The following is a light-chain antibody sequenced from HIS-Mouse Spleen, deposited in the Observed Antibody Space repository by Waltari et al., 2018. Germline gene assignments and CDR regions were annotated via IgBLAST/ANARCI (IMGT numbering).Light chain of an antibody. Sequence: QSALTQPPSASGSPGQSVTISCTGTSSAVGGYNYFSWYQQHPGKAPKLMIYEVSKRPSGVPDRFSGSKSGNTASLTVSGLQAEDEADYYCSSYAGSNNYVFGTGTKVTVL. CDR2: EVS. V-gene: IGLV2-8*01. CDR3: SSYAGSNNYV. CDR1: SSAVGGYNY. J-gene: IGLJ1*01.